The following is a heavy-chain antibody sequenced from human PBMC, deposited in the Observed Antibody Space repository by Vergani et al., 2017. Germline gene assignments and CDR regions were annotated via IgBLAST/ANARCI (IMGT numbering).Heavy chain of an antibody. CDR1: GFTSGYIG. CDR3: ATKSCGSPGCQIGYFRE. J-gene: IGHJ1*01. CDR2: ISYDGTQK. D-gene: IGHD3-22*01. V-gene: IGHV3-30*03. Sequence: QVHLVESGGGGVQPGGSLRFSCVVSGFTSGYIGMPWVPQPPGKGREWGALISYDGTQKYYADSVKARLTISRDNSKITLYLQMNSLRTEDTAVYYCATKSCGSPGCQIGYFREWGQGTLVTVSS.